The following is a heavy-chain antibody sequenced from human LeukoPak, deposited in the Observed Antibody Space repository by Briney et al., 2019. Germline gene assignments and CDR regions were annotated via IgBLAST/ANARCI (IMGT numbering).Heavy chain of an antibody. Sequence: GGSLRLSCAASGFTFSSYAMSWVRQALGKGLEWVSAISGSGGSTYYADSVKGRFTISRDNSKNTLYLQMNSLRAEDTAVYYCAKDLRYSSSWPGDVDYWGQGTLVTVSS. CDR1: GFTFSSYA. V-gene: IGHV3-23*01. D-gene: IGHD6-13*01. CDR3: AKDLRYSSSWPGDVDY. J-gene: IGHJ4*02. CDR2: ISGSGGST.